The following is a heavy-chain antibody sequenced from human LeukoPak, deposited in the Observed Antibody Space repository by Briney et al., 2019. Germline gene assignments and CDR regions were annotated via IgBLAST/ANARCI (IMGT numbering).Heavy chain of an antibody. V-gene: IGHV4-39*01. J-gene: IGHJ4*02. CDR2: IYYSGST. CDR3: ARLGYNYGSPFDH. D-gene: IGHD5-18*01. Sequence: KPSETLSLTCTVSGGSISSSSYYWGWIRQPPGKGLEWIGSIYYSGSTYYNPSLKSRLTMSVDTSKNQFSLKLGSVTAADTAVYYCARLGYNYGSPFDHWGQGTLVTVSS. CDR1: GGSISSSSYY.